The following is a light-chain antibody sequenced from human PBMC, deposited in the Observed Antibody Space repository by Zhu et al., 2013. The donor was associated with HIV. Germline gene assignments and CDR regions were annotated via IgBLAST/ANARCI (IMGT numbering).Light chain of an antibody. CDR2: EVT. J-gene: IGLJ2*01. CDR3: SSFTSSSTVI. CDR1: SSDVGGYNY. V-gene: IGLV2-14*01. Sequence: QSALTQPASVSGSPGQSITISCTGTSSDVGGYNYVSWYQQHPGKAPKLMIYEVTNRPSGVPARFSGSKSGNTASLTISGLQAEDEADYYCSSFTSSSTVIYGGGTKVTVL.